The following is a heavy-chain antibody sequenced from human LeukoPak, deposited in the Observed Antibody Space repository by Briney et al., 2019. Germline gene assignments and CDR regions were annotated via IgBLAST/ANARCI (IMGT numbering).Heavy chain of an antibody. V-gene: IGHV3-30-3*01. CDR3: ARDCSNTCPL. D-gene: IGHD4-11*01. CDR2: ISYDGSNK. Sequence: GGSLRLSCAASGFTFSSYAMHWVHQAPGKGLEWVAVISYDGSNKYYADSVKGRFTISRDNSKNTLYLQMNSLRAEDTAVYYCARDCSNTCPLWGQGTLVTVSS. CDR1: GFTFSSYA. J-gene: IGHJ4*02.